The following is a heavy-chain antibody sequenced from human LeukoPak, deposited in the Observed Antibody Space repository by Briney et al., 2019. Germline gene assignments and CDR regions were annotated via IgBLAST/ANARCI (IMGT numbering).Heavy chain of an antibody. Sequence: SQTLSLTCAISGDSVSSNSAAWNWIRQSPSRGLEWLGRTYYRSKWYNNYAVSVKSRITINPDTSKNQFSLQLNSVTPEDTAVYFCAGETSRPGVTFRMDVWGQGTTVTVSS. J-gene: IGHJ6*02. V-gene: IGHV6-1*01. CDR1: GDSVSSNSAA. D-gene: IGHD3-10*01. CDR2: TYYRSKWYN. CDR3: AGETSRPGVTFRMDV.